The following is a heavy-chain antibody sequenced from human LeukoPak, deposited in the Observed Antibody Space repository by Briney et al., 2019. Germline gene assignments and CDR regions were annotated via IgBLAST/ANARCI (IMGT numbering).Heavy chain of an antibody. CDR2: IYYSGST. D-gene: IGHD3-22*01. J-gene: IGHJ4*02. CDR1: GGSIRSGDYY. CDR3: ARGDGSGYPVDY. Sequence: PSETLSLTCTVSGGSIRSGDYYWSWIRQPPGKGLEWIGYIYYSGSTYYNPSLKSRVTISVDTSKNQFSLKLSSVTAADTAVYYCARGDGSGYPVDYWGQGTLVTVSS. V-gene: IGHV4-30-4*01.